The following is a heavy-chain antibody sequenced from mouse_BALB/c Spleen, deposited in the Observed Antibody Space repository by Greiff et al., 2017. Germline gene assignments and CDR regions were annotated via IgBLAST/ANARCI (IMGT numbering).Heavy chain of an antibody. CDR1: GFSLTSYG. CDR3: ARDYYYGSSYGWFAY. CDR2: IWAGGST. D-gene: IGHD1-1*01. J-gene: IGHJ3*01. Sequence: VKLVESGPGLVAPSQSLSITCTVSGFSLTSYGVHWVRQPPGKGLEWLGVIWAGGSTNYNSALMSRLSISKDNSKSQVFLKMNSLQTDDTAMYYCARDYYYGSSYGWFAYWGQGTLVTVSA. V-gene: IGHV2-9*02.